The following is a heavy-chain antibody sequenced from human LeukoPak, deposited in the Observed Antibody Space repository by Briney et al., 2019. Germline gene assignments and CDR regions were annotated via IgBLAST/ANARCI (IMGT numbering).Heavy chain of an antibody. J-gene: IGHJ4*02. V-gene: IGHV3-7*01. D-gene: IGHD3-10*02. CDR1: GFIFTNYW. Sequence: PGGSLRLSRAASGFIFTNYWMTWVRQTPGKGLEWVANIMKDGGDKYYVDSVKGRFTISRDNAKNSVYLQMNSLRAEDTAVYYCVRDRDYYVFDLWGQGTLVTVSS. CDR2: IMKDGGDK. CDR3: VRDRDYYVFDL.